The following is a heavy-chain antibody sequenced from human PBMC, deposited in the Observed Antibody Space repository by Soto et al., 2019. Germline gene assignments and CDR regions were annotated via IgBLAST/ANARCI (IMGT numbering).Heavy chain of an antibody. CDR2: VYHNGIM. D-gene: IGHD3-10*01. Sequence: SETLSLTCSVSGYSISSGYYWGWVRLAPGKGLEWLGSVYHNGIMFNNPSFQSRGASSVHSRKNQFSLNLRSVSAADTAVYYCAALWFGELALNYWGHGILVTVYS. CDR1: GYSISSGYY. V-gene: IGHV4-38-2*02. CDR3: AALWFGELALNY. J-gene: IGHJ4*01.